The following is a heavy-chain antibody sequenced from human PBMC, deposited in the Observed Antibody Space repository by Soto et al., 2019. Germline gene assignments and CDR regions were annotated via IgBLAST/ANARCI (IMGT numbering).Heavy chain of an antibody. CDR1: GGSISSYY. CDR2: IYYSGST. J-gene: IGHJ4*02. V-gene: IGHV4-59*08. Sequence: SETLSLTCTVSGGSISSYYWNWIRQPPGKGLEWIGYIYYSGSTNYNPSLKSRVTISVDTSKKQFSLKLSSVTAADTAVYYCARHGSRQGDFDYWGQGTLVTVSS. CDR3: ARHGSRQGDFDY.